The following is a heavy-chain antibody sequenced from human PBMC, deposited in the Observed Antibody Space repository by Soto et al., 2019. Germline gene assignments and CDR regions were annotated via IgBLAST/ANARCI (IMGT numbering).Heavy chain of an antibody. CDR1: GFTFSSYS. CDR2: ISSSSSYI. J-gene: IGHJ6*02. V-gene: IGHV3-21*01. CDR3: ARVTVPLQTRRYYYGMDV. Sequence: EVQLVESGGGLVKPGGSLRLSCAASGFTFSSYSMNWVRQAPGKGLEWVSSISSSSSYIYYADSVKGRFTISRDNAKNSLYLQMNSLRAEDTAVYYCARVTVPLQTRRYYYGMDVWGQGTTVTVSS. D-gene: IGHD4-17*01.